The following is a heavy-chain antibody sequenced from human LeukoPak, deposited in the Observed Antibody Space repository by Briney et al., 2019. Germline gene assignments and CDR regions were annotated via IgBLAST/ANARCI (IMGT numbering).Heavy chain of an antibody. CDR2: ITAYKGNR. CDR1: GYTFSNYG. Sequence: ASVKVSCKTSGYTFSNYGISWVRQAPGQGLEWMGWITAYKGNRLYAQRFQGRITSTTDTSTSTSYMELRSLEYDDTAIYYCARDNDKVVDHWGQGTLVTVSS. J-gene: IGHJ4*01. CDR3: ARDNDKVVDH. D-gene: IGHD1-1*01. V-gene: IGHV1-18*01.